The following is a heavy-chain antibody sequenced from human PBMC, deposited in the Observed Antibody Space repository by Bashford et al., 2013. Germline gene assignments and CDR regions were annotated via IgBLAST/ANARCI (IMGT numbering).Heavy chain of an antibody. CDR2: ISPYNGNI. CDR3: ARGGVVPAAVLNWFDP. V-gene: IGHV1-18*01. D-gene: IGHD2-2*01. J-gene: IGHJ5*01. Sequence: WVRQAPGQGLEWMGWISPYNGNINYAQKFQGRVTMTTDTSTSTAYMDLRSLRSDDTAVYYCARGGVVPAAVLNWFDPWGQGTTVTVSS.